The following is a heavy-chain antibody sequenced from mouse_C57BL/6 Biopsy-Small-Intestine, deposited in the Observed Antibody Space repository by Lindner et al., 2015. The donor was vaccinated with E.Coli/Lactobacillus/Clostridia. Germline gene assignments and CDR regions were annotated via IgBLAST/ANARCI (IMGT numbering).Heavy chain of an antibody. CDR3: ARGTRLDY. D-gene: IGHD2-14*01. V-gene: IGHV1-82*01. J-gene: IGHJ2*01. Sequence: VQLQESGPELVKPGASVKISCKASGYVFNDSWMNWVKQRPGKGLEWIGRIYPGDGDTTYNGKFKGKATLTADKSSSTAYMQLSSLTSEDSAVYFCARGTRLDYWGQGTTLTVSS. CDR1: GYVFNDSW. CDR2: IYPGDGDT.